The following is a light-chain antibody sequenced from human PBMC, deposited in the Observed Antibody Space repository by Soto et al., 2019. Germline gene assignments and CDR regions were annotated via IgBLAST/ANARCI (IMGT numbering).Light chain of an antibody. V-gene: IGLV2-14*01. CDR2: DVS. CDR3: TSYTSSSTDV. Sequence: QSALTQPASVSGSPGQSITISCTGTSRDVGGYNYVSWYQQHPGKAPKLMIYDVSNRPSGVSIRFSGSKSGNTASLTISGLQAEDEADYYCTSYTSSSTDVFGTGTKVTVL. CDR1: SRDVGGYNY. J-gene: IGLJ1*01.